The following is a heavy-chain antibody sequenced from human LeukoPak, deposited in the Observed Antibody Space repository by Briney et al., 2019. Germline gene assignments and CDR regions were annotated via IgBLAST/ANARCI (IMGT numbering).Heavy chain of an antibody. Sequence: GGSLRLSCAASGFTFSSYAMGWVRQAPGKGLEWVSAISGSGGSTYYADSVKGRFTISRDNSKNTLYLQMNSLRAEDTAVYYCAKARGSGWLYFDYWGQGTLVTVSS. CDR1: GFTFSSYA. D-gene: IGHD6-19*01. J-gene: IGHJ4*02. V-gene: IGHV3-23*01. CDR3: AKARGSGWLYFDY. CDR2: ISGSGGST.